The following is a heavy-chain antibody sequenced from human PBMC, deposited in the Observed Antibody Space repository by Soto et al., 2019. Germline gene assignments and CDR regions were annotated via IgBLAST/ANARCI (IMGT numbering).Heavy chain of an antibody. CDR2: IYYSGST. J-gene: IGHJ6*02. D-gene: IGHD3-3*01. CDR3: ARAKGPTYYDFWSGSYYYYYGMDV. Sequence: PSETLSLTCTVSGGSISSGGYYRSWIRQHPGKGLEWIGYIYYSGSTYYNPSLKSRVTISVDTSKNQFSLKLSSVTAADTAVYYCARAKGPTYYDFWSGSYYYYYGMDVWGQGTTVTVSS. V-gene: IGHV4-31*03. CDR1: GGSISSGGYY.